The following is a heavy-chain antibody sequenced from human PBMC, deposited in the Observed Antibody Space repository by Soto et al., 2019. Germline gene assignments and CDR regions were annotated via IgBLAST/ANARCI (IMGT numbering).Heavy chain of an antibody. Sequence: PGGSLRHSCASSGCTFSSYGMRWVRQATGKGLEWVAVIWYDGSNKYYADSVKGRFTISRDNSKNTLYLQMNSLRAEDTAVYYCARDPYWCGGDCHYYYYGMDVWGQGTTVTVSS. J-gene: IGHJ6*02. CDR2: IWYDGSNK. D-gene: IGHD2-21*02. CDR3: ARDPYWCGGDCHYYYYGMDV. V-gene: IGHV3-33*08. CDR1: GCTFSSYG.